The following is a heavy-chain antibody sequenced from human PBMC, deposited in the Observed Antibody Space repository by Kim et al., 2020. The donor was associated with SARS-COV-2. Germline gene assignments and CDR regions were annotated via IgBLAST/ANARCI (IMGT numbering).Heavy chain of an antibody. D-gene: IGHD3-22*01. J-gene: IGHJ2*01. V-gene: IGHV3-23*01. Sequence: GGSLRLSCAASGFTFSSYAMSWVRQAPGKGLEWVSAISGSGGSTYYADSVKGRFTISRDNSKNTLYLQMNSLRAEDTAVYYCAKDPGAYYYDSSADWSYWYFDLWGRGTLVTVSS. CDR3: AKDPGAYYYDSSADWSYWYFDL. CDR2: ISGSGGST. CDR1: GFTFSSYA.